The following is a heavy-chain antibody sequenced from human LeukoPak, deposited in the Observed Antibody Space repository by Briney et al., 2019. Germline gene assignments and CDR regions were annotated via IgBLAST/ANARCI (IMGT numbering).Heavy chain of an antibody. D-gene: IGHD6-6*01. CDR3: ARSAAARRDLYFDY. J-gene: IGHJ4*02. CDR1: GFTFSSYW. CDR2: IYPGDSDT. Sequence: GDSLKISCKGSGFTFSSYWIGWVRQMPGKGLEWMGIIYPGDSDTRYSPSFQGQVTISADNSITTAYLQWSSLKASDTAMYYCARSAAARRDLYFDYWGQGTLVTISS. V-gene: IGHV5-51*01.